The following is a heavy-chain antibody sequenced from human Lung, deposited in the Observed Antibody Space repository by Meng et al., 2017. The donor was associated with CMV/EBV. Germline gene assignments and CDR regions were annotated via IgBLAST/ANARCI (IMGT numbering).Heavy chain of an antibody. Sequence: ASVXVSXXASGYTFTSYGISWVRQAPGQGLEWMGWISAYNGNTNYAQKLQGRVTMTTDTSTSTAYMELRSLRSDDTAVYYCAGAAAAGTNWVDPWGQGTLVTVSS. CDR2: ISAYNGNT. CDR3: AGAAAAGTNWVDP. V-gene: IGHV1-18*01. CDR1: GYTFTSYG. J-gene: IGHJ5*02. D-gene: IGHD6-13*01.